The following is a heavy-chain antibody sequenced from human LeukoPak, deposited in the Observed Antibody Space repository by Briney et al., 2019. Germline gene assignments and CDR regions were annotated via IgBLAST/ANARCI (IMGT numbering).Heavy chain of an antibody. CDR1: GYGFTSYW. D-gene: IGHD3-10*01. CDR2: IYPGDSDT. V-gene: IGHV5-51*01. CDR3: ARQRITMVRGVTPNAFDI. Sequence: GESLKISCKGSGYGFTSYWIGWVRQMPGKGLEWMGIIYPGDSDTRYSPSFQGQVTISADKSISTAYLQWSSLKASDTAMYYCARQRITMVRGVTPNAFDIWGQGTMVTVSS. J-gene: IGHJ3*02.